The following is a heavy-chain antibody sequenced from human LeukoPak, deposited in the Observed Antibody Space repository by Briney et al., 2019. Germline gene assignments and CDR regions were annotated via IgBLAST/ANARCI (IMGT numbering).Heavy chain of an antibody. J-gene: IGHJ5*02. D-gene: IGHD3-3*01. V-gene: IGHV4-34*01. CDR3: ARDGDWFDP. CDR1: GGSFSGYY. CDR2: INHSGSN. Sequence: KPSETLSLTCAVYGGSFSGYYWSWIRQSPGKGLEWIGEINHSGSNNYNPSLKSRVTISVDTSKNQFSLKLISVTAADTAVYYCARDGDWFDPWGQGTLVTVSS.